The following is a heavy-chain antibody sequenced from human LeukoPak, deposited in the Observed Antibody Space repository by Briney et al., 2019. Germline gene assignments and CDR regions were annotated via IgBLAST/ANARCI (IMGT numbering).Heavy chain of an antibody. J-gene: IGHJ4*02. CDR2: ISSGSNTI. D-gene: IGHD6-19*01. CDR1: GFTFSSYS. CDR3: AKTPFQWPGHYFDH. V-gene: IGHV3-48*02. Sequence: GGSLRLSCAASGFTFSSYSMNWVRQAPGKGLEWLSYISSGSNTIYYADSVKGRFTISRDNVKNSLYLQMNSLRDEDTAVYYCAKTPFQWPGHYFDHWGQGTLVTVSS.